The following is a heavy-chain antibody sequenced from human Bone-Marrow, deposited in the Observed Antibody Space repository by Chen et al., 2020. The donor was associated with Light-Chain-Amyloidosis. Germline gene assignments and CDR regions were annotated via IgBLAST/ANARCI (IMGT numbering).Heavy chain of an antibody. D-gene: IGHD1-26*01. CDR2: IDQDGSER. V-gene: IGHV3-7*02. J-gene: IGHJ4*02. Sequence: EVQLVESGGGLVQPGASLRLSCEASGFPFSNYYMAWVRQAPGKGLGWVANIDQDGSERYFVDSLKGRFTISRDNAKNSLYLQMNSRRVEDTAVYYCARRGGGGSYFDYWGQGALVTVSS. CDR1: GFPFSNYY. CDR3: ARRGGGGSYFDY.